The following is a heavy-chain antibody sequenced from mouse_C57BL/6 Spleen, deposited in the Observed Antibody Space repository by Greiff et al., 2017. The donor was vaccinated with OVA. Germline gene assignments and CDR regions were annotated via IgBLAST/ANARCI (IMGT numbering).Heavy chain of an antibody. Sequence: DVMLVESGEGLVKPGGSLKLSCAASGFTFSSYAMSWVRQTPEQRLEWVAYISSGGDYIYYADTVKGRFTISRDNARNTLYLQMSSLKAEDTAMYYCTREGSFDYWGQGTTLTVSS. D-gene: IGHD1-1*01. J-gene: IGHJ2*01. CDR1: GFTFSSYA. V-gene: IGHV5-9-1*02. CDR2: ISSGGDYI. CDR3: TREGSFDY.